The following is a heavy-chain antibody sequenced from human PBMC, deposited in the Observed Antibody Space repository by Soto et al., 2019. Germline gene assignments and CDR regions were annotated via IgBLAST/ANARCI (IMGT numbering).Heavy chain of an antibody. J-gene: IGHJ4*02. CDR2: ISGSGVST. V-gene: IGHV3-23*01. CDR1: GLTFSSYA. Sequence: EVQLLESGGGLVQPGGSLRLSCAASGLTFSSYAMSWVRQAPGKGLEWVSAISGSGVSTYYADSVKGRFTISRDNSKNTLYLQMNSLRAEDTAVYYCAKDPLVDYSYFDYWGQGTLVTVSS. D-gene: IGHD4-17*01. CDR3: AKDPLVDYSYFDY.